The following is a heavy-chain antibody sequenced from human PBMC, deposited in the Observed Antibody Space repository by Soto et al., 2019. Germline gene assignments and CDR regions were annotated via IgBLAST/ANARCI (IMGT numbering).Heavy chain of an antibody. CDR1: GGSVSSGSYY. V-gene: IGHV4-61*01. CDR2: IYYSGST. J-gene: IGHJ4*02. Sequence: QVQLQESGPGLVKPSETLSLTCTVSGGSVSSGSYYWSWIRQPPGKGLEWIGYIYYSGSTNYNPALKSRVTRSVDTSKNQFSLKLSSVAAADTAVYYCAREGGYGFDYWGQGTLVTVSS. CDR3: AREGGYGFDY. D-gene: IGHD5-18*01.